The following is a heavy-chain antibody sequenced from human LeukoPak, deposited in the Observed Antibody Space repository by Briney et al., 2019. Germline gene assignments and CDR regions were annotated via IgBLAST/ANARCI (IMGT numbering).Heavy chain of an antibody. V-gene: IGHV3-74*01. Sequence: PGGSLRLSCAASGFTFTTYWMHWVRQAPGKGLVWVSRINTDGSRTNYADSVKGRFIISRDNTKNTLFLQMNSLRAEDTGVYYCARVMADSDNWFDPWGQGTLVTVSS. CDR2: INTDGSRT. D-gene: IGHD5-24*01. J-gene: IGHJ5*02. CDR1: GFTFTTYW. CDR3: ARVMADSDNWFDP.